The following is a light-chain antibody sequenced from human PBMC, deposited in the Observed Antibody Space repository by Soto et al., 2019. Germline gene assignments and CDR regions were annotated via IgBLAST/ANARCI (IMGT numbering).Light chain of an antibody. J-gene: IGLJ1*01. V-gene: IGLV2-14*01. CDR1: SGDVGSYKY. Sequence: QSALTQPASVSGSPGQSISVSCTGSSGDVGSYKYVSWYQQHPGKAPKLIIYEVNKRPSGVSNRFSGSKSGNTASLTISGLQAEDEADYYCSSYTSGSTYVFGTGTKLTVL. CDR2: EVN. CDR3: SSYTSGSTYV.